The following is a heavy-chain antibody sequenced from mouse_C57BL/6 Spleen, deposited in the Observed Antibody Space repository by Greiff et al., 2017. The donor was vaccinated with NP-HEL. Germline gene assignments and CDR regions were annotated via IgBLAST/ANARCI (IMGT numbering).Heavy chain of an antibody. J-gene: IGHJ1*03. CDR1: GYTFTSYW. D-gene: IGHD2-4*01. Sequence: VQLQQSGAELVKPGASVKMSCKASGYTFTSYWITWVQQRPGQGLEWIGDICRGSGSTNYTEQFKSKATLTVDTSSSTAYMQLSSLTSEDSAVYYCARKYYDYDRYFDVWGTGTTVTVSS. V-gene: IGHV1-55*01. CDR2: ICRGSGST. CDR3: ARKYYDYDRYFDV.